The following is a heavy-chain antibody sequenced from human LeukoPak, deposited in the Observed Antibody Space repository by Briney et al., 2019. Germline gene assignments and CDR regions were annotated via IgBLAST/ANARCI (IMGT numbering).Heavy chain of an antibody. CDR3: TTDLLLWFGELPDDY. V-gene: IGHV3-15*01. J-gene: IGHJ4*02. Sequence: PGGSLRLSCAASGFTFSNAWMSWVRQAPGKGLEWVGRIKSKTDGGTTDYAAPVKGRFTISRDDSKNTLYLQMNSLETEDTAVYYCTTDLLLWFGELPDDYWGQGTLVTVSS. CDR2: IKSKTDGGTT. CDR1: GFTFSNAW. D-gene: IGHD3-10*01.